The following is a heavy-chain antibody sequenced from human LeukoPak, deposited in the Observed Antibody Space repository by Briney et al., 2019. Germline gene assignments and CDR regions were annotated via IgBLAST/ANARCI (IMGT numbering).Heavy chain of an antibody. CDR2: ISLHNGDT. Sequence: ASVNVSCKASGYTFPSYFMHWVRQAPGRGLEWMGWISLHNGDTKYAQRLQGRVTMTTDTSTTTAYMELRSLTSDDTAIYYCVRDGQYGEMGYWGQGTRVAVS. CDR3: VRDGQYGEMGY. V-gene: IGHV1-18*04. CDR1: GYTFPSYF. J-gene: IGHJ4*02. D-gene: IGHD4-17*01.